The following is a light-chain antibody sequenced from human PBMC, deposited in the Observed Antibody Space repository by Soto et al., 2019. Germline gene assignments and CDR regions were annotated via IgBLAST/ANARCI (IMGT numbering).Light chain of an antibody. CDR1: QGIRNF. CDR3: QKYSSVPV. CDR2: AAS. Sequence: DIQMTQSPTSLYASVGDRVTITCRASQGIRNFVAWYQQKPGKPPKLLIYAASTLQSGVPSRFSGSGSGTDFTLTINSLQPEDVATYSCQKYSSVPVFGPGTKVEI. V-gene: IGKV1-27*01. J-gene: IGKJ3*01.